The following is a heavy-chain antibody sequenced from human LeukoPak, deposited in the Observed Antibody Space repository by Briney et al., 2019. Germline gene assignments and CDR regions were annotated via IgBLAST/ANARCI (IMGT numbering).Heavy chain of an antibody. D-gene: IGHD1-26*01. CDR2: IYYSGST. CDR1: GGSISSSSYY. J-gene: IGHJ4*02. CDR3: ARQPSYSGSYDY. V-gene: IGHV4-39*01. Sequence: SETLSLTCTVSGGSISSSSYYWGWIRQPPGKGLEWIGSIYYSGSTYYNPPLKSRVTISVDTSKNQFSLKLSSVTAADTAVYYCARQPSYSGSYDYWGQGTLVTVSS.